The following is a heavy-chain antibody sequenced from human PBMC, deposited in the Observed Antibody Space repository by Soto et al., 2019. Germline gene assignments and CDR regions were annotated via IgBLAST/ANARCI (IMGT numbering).Heavy chain of an antibody. Sequence: GASVKVSCKASGCTFSSYAISWVRQAPGQGLEWMGGIIPIFGTANYAQKFQGRVTITADKSTSTAYMELSSLRSEGTAVYYCAREFGAALSTVWFGELTYYYYGMDVWGQGTTVTVSS. D-gene: IGHD3-10*01. CDR1: GCTFSSYA. J-gene: IGHJ6*02. CDR2: IIPIFGTA. V-gene: IGHV1-69*06. CDR3: AREFGAALSTVWFGELTYYYYGMDV.